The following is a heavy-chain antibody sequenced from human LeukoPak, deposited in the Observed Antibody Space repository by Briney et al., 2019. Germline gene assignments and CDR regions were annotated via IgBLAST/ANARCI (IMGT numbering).Heavy chain of an antibody. CDR3: ARRASYSSGWDDAFDI. Sequence: SETLSLTCTGSGGSISSYYWSWIRQPPGKGLEWIGYIYYSGSTNYNPSLKSRVTISVDTSKNQFSLKLSSVTAADTAVYYCARRASYSSGWDDAFDIWGQGTMITVSS. D-gene: IGHD6-19*01. CDR2: IYYSGST. CDR1: GGSISSYY. J-gene: IGHJ3*02. V-gene: IGHV4-59*08.